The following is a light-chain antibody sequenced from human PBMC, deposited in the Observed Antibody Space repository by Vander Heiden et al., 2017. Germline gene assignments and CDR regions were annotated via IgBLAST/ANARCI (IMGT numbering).Light chain of an antibody. CDR1: SGRIASTY. V-gene: IGLV6-57*02. Sequence: NFMLTQPHSVSESPGKTVTISCTGSSGRIASTYVQWYQQRPGSAPTTVIYEDNQRPSGVPDRFSGSIDSSSNSASLTISGRKTEDEADYYCQSDDSSNSVVFGGGTKLTVL. CDR3: QSDDSSNSVV. CDR2: EDN. J-gene: IGLJ2*01.